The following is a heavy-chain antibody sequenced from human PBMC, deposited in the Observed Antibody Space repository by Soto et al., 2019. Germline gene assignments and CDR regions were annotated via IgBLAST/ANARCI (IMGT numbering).Heavy chain of an antibody. V-gene: IGHV4-30-4*01. CDR2: IFYSGTT. CDR3: ARDLWVEPELYYFGMDV. D-gene: IGHD1-1*01. J-gene: IGHJ6*02. CDR1: GDSISSADYY. Sequence: SETLSLTCTVSGDSISSADYYWSWIRQTPGKGLEWIGHIFYSGTTYYNPSLKSRLTISVDTSKNHFSLRLTSVTAADTAVYYCARDLWVEPELYYFGMDVWGQGTTVTVSS.